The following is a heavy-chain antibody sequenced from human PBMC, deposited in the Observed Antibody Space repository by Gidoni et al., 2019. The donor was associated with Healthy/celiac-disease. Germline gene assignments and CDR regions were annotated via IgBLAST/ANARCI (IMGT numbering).Heavy chain of an antibody. CDR2: INTNTGNP. D-gene: IGHD6-19*01. Sequence: QVQLVQSGSELKKPGASVKVSCKASGYTFTSYAMNWVRQAPGQGLEWMGWINTNTGNPTYAQGFTGRFVFSLDTSVSTAYLQISSLKAEDTAVYYCARDGYSSGWYWGNAFDIWGQGTMVTVSS. V-gene: IGHV7-4-1*02. J-gene: IGHJ3*02. CDR1: GYTFTSYA. CDR3: ARDGYSSGWYWGNAFDI.